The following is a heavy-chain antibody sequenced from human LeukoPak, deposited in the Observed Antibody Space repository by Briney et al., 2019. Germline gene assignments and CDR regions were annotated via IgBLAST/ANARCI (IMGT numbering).Heavy chain of an antibody. J-gene: IGHJ4*02. Sequence: SETLSLTCTVSGGSISSGDYYWSWIRQPPGKGLEWIGYIYYSGSTYYNPSLKSRITISLDRSRTQFSLKLSSVTAADTAVYYRARAPDRNCYDRSGLDYWGQGTLITVSS. CDR2: IYYSGST. D-gene: IGHD3-22*01. V-gene: IGHV4-30-4*01. CDR3: ARAPDRNCYDRSGLDY. CDR1: GGSISSGDYY.